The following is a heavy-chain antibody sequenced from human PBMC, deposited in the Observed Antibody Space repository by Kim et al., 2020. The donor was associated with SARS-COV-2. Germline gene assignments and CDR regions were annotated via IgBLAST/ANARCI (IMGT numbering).Heavy chain of an antibody. CDR1: GFTFSSYG. Sequence: GGSLRLSCAASGFTFSSYGMHWVRQAPGKGLEWVAVISYDGSNKYYADSVKGRFTISRDNSKNTLYLQMNSLRAEDTAVYYCAKDLGGYWGQGTLVTVSS. CDR2: ISYDGSNK. J-gene: IGHJ4*02. D-gene: IGHD3-16*01. CDR3: AKDLGGY. V-gene: IGHV3-30*18.